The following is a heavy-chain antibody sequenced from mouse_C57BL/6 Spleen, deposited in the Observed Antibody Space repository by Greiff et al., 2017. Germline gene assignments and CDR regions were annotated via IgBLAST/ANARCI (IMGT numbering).Heavy chain of an antibody. CDR1: EYEFPTHD. CDR2: INSAGGST. CDR3: ARQGIGTAFAY. J-gene: IGHJ3*01. V-gene: IGHV5-2*01. D-gene: IGHD1-1*01. Sequence: EVHLVESGGGLVQPGASLKLSCESNEYEFPTHDMSWVRKTPEKRLELVAAINSAGGSTYYPDTMERRFIISRDNTKKTLYLQMSSLRSEDTALYYCARQGIGTAFAYWGQGTLVTVSA.